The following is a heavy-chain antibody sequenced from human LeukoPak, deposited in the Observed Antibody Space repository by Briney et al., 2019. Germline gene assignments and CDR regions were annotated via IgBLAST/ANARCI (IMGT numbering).Heavy chain of an antibody. CDR1: GFTFTTSW. D-gene: IGHD4/OR15-4a*01. J-gene: IGHJ4*02. Sequence: GGSLRLSCAASGFTFTTSWMSWVRQAPGKGLEWVADMNPDGSTRGYVDSVQGRFTISRDNAKNSVYLQINSLNGEDPAVYYRARDPFHGALDYWGQGPLVTVSS. CDR3: ARDPFHGALDY. V-gene: IGHV3-7*01. CDR2: MNPDGSTR.